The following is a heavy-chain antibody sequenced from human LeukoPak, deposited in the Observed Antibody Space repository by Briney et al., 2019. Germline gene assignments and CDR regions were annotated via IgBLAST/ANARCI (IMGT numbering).Heavy chain of an antibody. V-gene: IGHV1-18*01. CDR3: ASADSGGWPGPGDY. CDR2: ISAYNGNT. J-gene: IGHJ4*02. D-gene: IGHD2-15*01. CDR1: GYTFTSYG. Sequence: GASVKVSCKASGYTFTSYGISWVRQAPGQGLEWMGWISAYNGNTNYAQRLQGRVTMTTDTSTSTAYMELRSLRSDDTAVYYCASADSGGWPGPGDYWGQGTLVTVSS.